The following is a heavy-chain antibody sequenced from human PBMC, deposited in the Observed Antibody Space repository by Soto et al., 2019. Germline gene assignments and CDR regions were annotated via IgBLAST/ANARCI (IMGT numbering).Heavy chain of an antibody. CDR2: IYHSGTT. CDR1: GGSISSDDFF. Sequence: HVQLQESGPGLVKPSETLSLSCNVSGGSISSDDFFWSWVRQHPARGLECIGYIYHSGTTYYNPSLHSRITISVDTSKNQFSLKLRSVTAADTAVYFCARDDDHGSGLSVGMDGWGQGTEVTVS. CDR3: ARDDDHGSGLSVGMDG. V-gene: IGHV4-31*03. J-gene: IGHJ6*02. D-gene: IGHD3-10*01.